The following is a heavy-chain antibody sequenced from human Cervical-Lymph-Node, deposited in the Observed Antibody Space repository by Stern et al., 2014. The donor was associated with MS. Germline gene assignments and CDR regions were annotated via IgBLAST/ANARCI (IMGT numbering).Heavy chain of an antibody. J-gene: IGHJ5*02. CDR2: IIPMLGTT. D-gene: IGHD3-10*01. CDR1: RDTFRHNA. Sequence: QVQLVQSGAELKKPGSSVKVSCKASRDTFRHNALSWVRQAPGQGLEWIGGIIPMLGTTSYTENFQGRVTITADISTNTVYMDLSSLTSADTAVYFCARDQGDYGSGSDQSWFDPWGQGTLVTVSS. V-gene: IGHV1-69*06. CDR3: ARDQGDYGSGSDQSWFDP.